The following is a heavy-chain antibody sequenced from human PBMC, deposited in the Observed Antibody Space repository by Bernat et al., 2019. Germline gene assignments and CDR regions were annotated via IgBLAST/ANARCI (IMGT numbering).Heavy chain of an antibody. CDR3: ARTGGPQYYYYYYYMDV. V-gene: IGHV3-7*03. Sequence: EVQLVESGGGLVQPGGSLRLSCAASGFTFSSYWMSWVRQAPGKGLEWVANIKQDGREKYYVDSVKGRFTISRDNAKNSLYLQMNSLRAEDTAVYYCARTGGPQYYYYYYYMDVWGKGTTVTVSS. J-gene: IGHJ6*03. CDR1: GFTFSSYW. CDR2: IKQDGREK. D-gene: IGHD1-14*01.